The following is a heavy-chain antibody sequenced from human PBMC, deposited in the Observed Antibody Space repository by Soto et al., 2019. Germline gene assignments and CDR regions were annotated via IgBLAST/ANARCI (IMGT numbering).Heavy chain of an antibody. Sequence: QVQLVQSGAEVKKPGSSVRVSCKTSGGTFSGFVVNWVRQAPGQGLEWMGGIIPTFGTAKYAQKFQGRFILTADELTDTAFLELSSLRLDDTAVYYCANGPISTAWDFDFWGQGTLVTVSS. CDR2: IIPTFGTA. D-gene: IGHD1-26*01. CDR3: ANGPISTAWDFDF. CDR1: GGTFSGFV. J-gene: IGHJ4*02. V-gene: IGHV1-69*01.